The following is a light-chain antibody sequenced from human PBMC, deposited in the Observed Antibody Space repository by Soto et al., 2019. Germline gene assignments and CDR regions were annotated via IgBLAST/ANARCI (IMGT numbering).Light chain of an antibody. CDR3: QQYNKWPLT. J-gene: IGKJ4*01. V-gene: IGKV3-15*01. CDR2: GAS. CDR1: QIVSRN. Sequence: EIVMTQSPATLSVSPGERATLSCRASQIVSRNLAWYQQQPGQAPRLLIYGASTRATDIAARISCSGSGTEFTLTISSLQSEDFAVYYCQQYNKWPLTFGGGTKVEIK.